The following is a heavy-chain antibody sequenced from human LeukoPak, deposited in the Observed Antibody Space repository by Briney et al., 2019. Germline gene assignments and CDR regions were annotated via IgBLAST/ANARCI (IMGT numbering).Heavy chain of an antibody. V-gene: IGHV4-59*01. CDR1: GGSISSYY. CDR3: AREGRDDYGDYNPGAYYYYGMDV. D-gene: IGHD4-17*01. J-gene: IGHJ6*02. Sequence: SETLSLTCTVSGGSISSYYWSWIRQPPGKGLEWIEYIYYSGSTNYNPSLKSRVTISVDTSKNQFSLKLSSVTAADTAVYYCAREGRDDYGDYNPGAYYYYGMDVWGQGTTVTVSS. CDR2: IYYSGST.